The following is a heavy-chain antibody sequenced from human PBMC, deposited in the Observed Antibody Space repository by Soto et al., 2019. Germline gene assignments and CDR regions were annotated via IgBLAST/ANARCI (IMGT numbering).Heavy chain of an antibody. Sequence: PGESLKISCKGSGYSFTSYWIGWVRQMPGKGLEWMGIIYPGDSDTRYSPPFQGQVTISADKSISTAYLQWSSLKASDTAMYYCARQRPSGSYLSYLRYNYYYGMDVWGQGTTVTVSS. D-gene: IGHD1-26*01. J-gene: IGHJ6*02. CDR2: IYPGDSDT. CDR1: GYSFTSYW. CDR3: ARQRPSGSYLSYLRYNYYYGMDV. V-gene: IGHV5-51*01.